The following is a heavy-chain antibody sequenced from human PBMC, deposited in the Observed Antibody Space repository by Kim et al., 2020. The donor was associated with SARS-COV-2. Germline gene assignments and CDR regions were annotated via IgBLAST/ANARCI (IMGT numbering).Heavy chain of an antibody. CDR2: INAGNGNT. Sequence: ASVKVSCKASGYTFTSYAMHWVRQAPGQRLEWMGWINAGNGNTKYSQKFQGRVTITRDTSASTAYMELSSLRSEDTAVYYCARWRPGLLRSYYFDYWGQGTLVTVSS. CDR1: GYTFTSYA. D-gene: IGHD2-15*01. J-gene: IGHJ4*02. V-gene: IGHV1-3*01. CDR3: ARWRPGLLRSYYFDY.